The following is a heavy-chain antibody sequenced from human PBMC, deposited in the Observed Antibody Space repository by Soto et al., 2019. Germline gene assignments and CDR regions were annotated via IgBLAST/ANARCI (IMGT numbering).Heavy chain of an antibody. CDR3: APTVTGTMCLDY. V-gene: IGHV1-2*02. CDR2: INPNSGGT. Sequence: ASVKVSCKASGYTFTGYYMHWLRQSPGQGLEWMGWINPNSGGTNYAQKFQGRVTMTRDTSISTAYMELSRLRSDDTAVYYCAPTVTGTMCLDYWGQGTLVTVSS. D-gene: IGHD1-7*01. J-gene: IGHJ4*02. CDR1: GYTFTGYY.